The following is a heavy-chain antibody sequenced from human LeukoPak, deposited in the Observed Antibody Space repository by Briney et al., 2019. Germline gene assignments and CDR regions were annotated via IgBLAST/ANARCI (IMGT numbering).Heavy chain of an antibody. J-gene: IGHJ4*02. Sequence: PGGSLRLSCAVSGFSFSSYSMNWVRQAPGKGLELVSSISSSSSYIYYADSVKGRFTISRDNAKNSLYLQMNSLRAEDTAVYYCAREGGYYFDYWGQGTLVTVSS. V-gene: IGHV3-21*01. CDR2: ISSSSSYI. CDR3: AREGGYYFDY. CDR1: GFSFSSYS.